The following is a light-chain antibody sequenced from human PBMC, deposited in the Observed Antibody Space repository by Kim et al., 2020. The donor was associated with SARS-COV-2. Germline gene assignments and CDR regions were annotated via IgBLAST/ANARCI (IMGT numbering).Light chain of an antibody. CDR2: GAS. V-gene: IGKV3-20*01. CDR1: QSVSSSS. CDR3: QQYGSSPRLT. J-gene: IGKJ4*01. Sequence: PGERATPSCRASQSVSSSSLDWYQQKPGQAPRLLIYGASSRATGIPDRFSGSGSGTDFTLTISRLEPEDFAVYYCQQYGSSPRLTFGGGTKVDIK.